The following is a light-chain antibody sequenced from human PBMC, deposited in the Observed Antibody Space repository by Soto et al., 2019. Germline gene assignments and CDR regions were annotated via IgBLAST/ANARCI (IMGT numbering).Light chain of an antibody. V-gene: IGLV1-44*01. CDR1: SSNIGSKT. J-gene: IGLJ3*02. Sequence: QSVLPQPPSASGTPGQRVTISCSGSSSNIGSKTVNWYQQLPGTAPKLLIYSNNQRPSGVPDRFSGSKSGTSASLDISGLQSEDEADYYCAAWDDSLNGVVFGGGTKLTVL. CDR3: AAWDDSLNGVV. CDR2: SNN.